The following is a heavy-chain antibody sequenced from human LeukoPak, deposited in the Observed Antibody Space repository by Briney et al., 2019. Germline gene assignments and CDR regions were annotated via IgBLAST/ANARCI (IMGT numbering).Heavy chain of an antibody. CDR2: ISASSTSI. V-gene: IGHV3-21*01. CDR1: GFSFNSNS. J-gene: IGHJ4*02. CDR3: AKVGTGNQYGSGDFDL. D-gene: IGHD3-10*01. Sequence: GRSLRLSSAASGFSFNSNSMNWVRQAPGKGLEWVSAISASSTSIKYADSVKGRFTISRDNARSSVYLEMNSLRVDDTAVYYCAKVGTGNQYGSGDFDLWGQGSLVTVSS.